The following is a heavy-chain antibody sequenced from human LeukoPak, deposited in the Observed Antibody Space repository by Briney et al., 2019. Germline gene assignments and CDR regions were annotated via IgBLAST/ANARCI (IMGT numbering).Heavy chain of an antibody. CDR1: GGSISSYY. V-gene: IGHV4-59*08. Sequence: SETLSLTCTVPGGSISSYYWSWIRQPPGKGLEWVGYIYYSGSTNYNPSLKSRVTISVDTSKNQFSLKLSSVTAADTAVYYCARLYGGNSEVHFDYWGQGTLVTVSS. J-gene: IGHJ4*02. D-gene: IGHD4-23*01. CDR3: ARLYGGNSEVHFDY. CDR2: IYYSGST.